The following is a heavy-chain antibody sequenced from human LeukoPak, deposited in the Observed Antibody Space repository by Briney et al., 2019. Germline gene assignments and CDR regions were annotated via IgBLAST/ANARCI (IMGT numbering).Heavy chain of an antibody. D-gene: IGHD2-15*01. Sequence: ASVKVSCKASGYTFTSYGISWVRQAPGQGLEWMGWISAYNGNTNYAQKLQGRVTMTTDTSTSTAYMELRSLRSDDTAVYYCARSVGYCSGGSCYLQLDYWGQGTLVTVSS. CDR1: GYTFTSYG. J-gene: IGHJ4*02. V-gene: IGHV1-18*01. CDR2: ISAYNGNT. CDR3: ARSVGYCSGGSCYLQLDY.